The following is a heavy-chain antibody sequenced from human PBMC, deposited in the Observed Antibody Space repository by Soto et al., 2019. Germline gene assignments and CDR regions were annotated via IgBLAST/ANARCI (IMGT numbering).Heavy chain of an antibody. V-gene: IGHV4-31*03. CDR1: GESISSGGYY. J-gene: IGHJ4*02. D-gene: IGHD6-6*01. CDR3: ARAFSSSSAADY. CDR2: IYDSESA. Sequence: QVQLQESGPGLVKPSQTLSLTCSVSGESISSGGYYWSWIRHHPGKGLEWIGYIYDSESAYYNPSLKSRVTISMDTSKNHFAMRLSSVTAADTAVYYCARAFSSSSAADYWGQGTLATVSS.